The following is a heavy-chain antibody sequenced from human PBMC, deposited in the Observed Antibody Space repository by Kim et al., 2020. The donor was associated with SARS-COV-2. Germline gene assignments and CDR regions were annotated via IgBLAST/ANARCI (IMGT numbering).Heavy chain of an antibody. V-gene: IGHV3-11*04. D-gene: IGHD6-13*01. J-gene: IGHJ6*02. CDR3: ARDLIEAAGSTYYYGMDV. Sequence: VKVRFTNPRDNAKNSLYLQMNSLRAEDTAVYYCARDLIEAAGSTYYYGMDVWGQGTTVTVSS.